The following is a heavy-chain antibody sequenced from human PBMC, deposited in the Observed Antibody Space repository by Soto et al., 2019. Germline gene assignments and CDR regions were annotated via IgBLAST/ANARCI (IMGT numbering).Heavy chain of an antibody. CDR1: GFNFRSHG. J-gene: IGHJ3*01. Sequence: EAQLLGSGGDWAQPRGSLSISCAASGFNFRSHGMSWVRQAPGKGLEWIAGLSRGGGTTYYADSVKGRFTISRDNSKNTLDLIINSLKVEDTALYYCAKDGQYRTDVFDVWGQGTMVTVSS. V-gene: IGHV3-23*01. D-gene: IGHD6-6*01. CDR2: LSRGGGTT. CDR3: AKDGQYRTDVFDV.